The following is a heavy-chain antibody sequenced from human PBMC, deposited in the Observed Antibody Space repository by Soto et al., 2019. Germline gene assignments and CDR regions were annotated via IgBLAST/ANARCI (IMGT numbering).Heavy chain of an antibody. J-gene: IGHJ5*02. V-gene: IGHV3-21*01. CDR1: GFTFRSFT. D-gene: IGHD6-13*01. CDR2: ISSNSAYI. CDR3: TRDAISDSSARGWFDP. Sequence: PGGSLRLSCPASGFTFRSFTMNWVRQAPGKGLEWVSTISSNSAYIYYTDALTGRFTISRDNAKNSLHLQMNSLRAEDTAVYYCTRDAISDSSARGWFDPWGRGSLVTVSS.